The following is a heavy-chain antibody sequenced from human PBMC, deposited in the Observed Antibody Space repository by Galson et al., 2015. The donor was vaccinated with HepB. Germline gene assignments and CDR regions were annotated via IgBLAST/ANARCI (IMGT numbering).Heavy chain of an antibody. D-gene: IGHD6-19*01. CDR1: GGSISSSSYY. J-gene: IGHJ5*02. CDR2: IYYSGST. V-gene: IGHV4-39*01. Sequence: ETLSLTCTVSGGSISSSSYYWGWIRQPPGKGLEWIGSIYYSGSTYYNPSLKSRVTISVDTSKNQFSLKLSSVTAADTAVYYCARLRVEQWLVSGWFDPWGQGTLVTVSS. CDR3: ARLRVEQWLVSGWFDP.